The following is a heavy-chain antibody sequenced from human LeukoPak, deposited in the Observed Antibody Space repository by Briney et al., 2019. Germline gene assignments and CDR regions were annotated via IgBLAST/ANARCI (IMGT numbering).Heavy chain of an antibody. J-gene: IGHJ6*02. CDR2: VGTNHDT. D-gene: IGHD1-14*01. Sequence: PGGSLRLSCVASGFSFNTYDMYWVRQAAGRGLEWVLAVGTNHDTYYLGSVKGRFTISRENAKNSFYLQMTNLRVEDTAVYYCTREGRGITSHYRGMDLWGQGTTVTVSS. V-gene: IGHV3-13*01. CDR1: GFSFNTYD. CDR3: TREGRGITSHYRGMDL.